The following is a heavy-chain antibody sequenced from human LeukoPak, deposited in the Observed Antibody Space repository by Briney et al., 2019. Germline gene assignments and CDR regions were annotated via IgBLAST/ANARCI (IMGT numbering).Heavy chain of an antibody. CDR2: IYYSGST. Sequence: SETLSLTCAVYGGSFSSYYWSWIRQPPGKGLEWIGYIYYSGSTNYNPSLKSRVAISVDTSKNQFSLQLSSVTAADTAVYYCASPAVAGSGYYYYYMGVWGKGTTVTVSS. CDR3: ASPAVAGSGYYYYYMGV. CDR1: GGSFSSYY. D-gene: IGHD6-19*01. V-gene: IGHV4-59*08. J-gene: IGHJ6*03.